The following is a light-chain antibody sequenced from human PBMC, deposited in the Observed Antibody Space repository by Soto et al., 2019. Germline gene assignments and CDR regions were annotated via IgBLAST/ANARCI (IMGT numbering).Light chain of an antibody. V-gene: IGKV3D-15*02. CDR1: QSVSSK. CDR2: SAS. CDR3: QQYGSSPNT. J-gene: IGKJ5*01. Sequence: ETVMTQSPVTLSVSPGDRATLSCRASQSVSSKLAWYQQKPGQAPRLLIHSASTRAAGVPARFSGSGSGTEFSLTINRLEPEDFAVYFCQQYGSSPNTFGQGTRLEIK.